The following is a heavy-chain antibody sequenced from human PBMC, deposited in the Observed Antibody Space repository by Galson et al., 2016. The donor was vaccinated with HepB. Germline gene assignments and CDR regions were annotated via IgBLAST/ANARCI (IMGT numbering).Heavy chain of an antibody. CDR2: IWSDGDNK. CDR3: ARLHTLRSEEFDP. V-gene: IGHV3-33*03. D-gene: IGHD2/OR15-2a*01. Sequence: SLRLSCAASGFIFSTYGMHWVRQTPGKGLEWVAVIWSDGDNKFYADSVRGRFTVSRDNSKNTLHLQMDSLRAEDTGVYYCARLHTLRSEEFDPWGQGILVTVSS. J-gene: IGHJ5*02. CDR1: GFIFSTYG.